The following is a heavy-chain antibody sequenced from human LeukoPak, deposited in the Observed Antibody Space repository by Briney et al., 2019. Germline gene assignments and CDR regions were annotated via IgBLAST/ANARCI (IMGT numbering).Heavy chain of an antibody. D-gene: IGHD2-15*01. J-gene: IGHJ5*02. V-gene: IGHV4-39*07. CDR1: GGSISSSSYY. CDR3: ARGHSGGSCYACWFDP. CDR2: IYYSGST. Sequence: SETLSLTCTVSGGSISSSSYYWGWIRQPPGKGLEWIGSIYYSGSTYYNPSLKSRVTISVDTSKNQFSLKLSSVTAADTAVYYCARGHSGGSCYACWFDPWGQGTLVTVSS.